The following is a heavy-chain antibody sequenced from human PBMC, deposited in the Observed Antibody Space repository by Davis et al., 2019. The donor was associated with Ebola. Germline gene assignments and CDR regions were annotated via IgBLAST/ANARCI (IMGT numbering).Heavy chain of an antibody. Sequence: GGSLRLSCAASGITFSSHVMSWVRQAPGKGLEWVSTITGGGIAYYTESVKGRFTISRDNAKNSLYLQMNSLRDEDTAVYYCARDWVGSSSSYFDYWGQGTLVTVSS. CDR2: ITGGGIA. J-gene: IGHJ4*02. CDR1: GITFSSHV. CDR3: ARDWVGSSSSYFDY. D-gene: IGHD6-6*01. V-gene: IGHV3-23*01.